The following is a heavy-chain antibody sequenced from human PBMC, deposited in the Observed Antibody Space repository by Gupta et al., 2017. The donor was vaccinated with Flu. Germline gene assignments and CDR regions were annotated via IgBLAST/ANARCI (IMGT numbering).Heavy chain of an antibody. CDR3: ARVRGGDSSGYFQDDAFDI. CDR1: GRPFRSYA. J-gene: IGHJ3*02. V-gene: IGHV1-69*01. Sequence: QVQLVQSGAEVTKPGSSVKVSCKSSGRPFRSYATSGGRQAYGQGLEWLGGIIPIFGTANYAQNFQGRVTITADESTSTAYMELGSLRSEDTAVYYCARVRGGDSSGYFQDDAFDIWGQGTMVTVSS. CDR2: IIPIFGTA. D-gene: IGHD3-22*01.